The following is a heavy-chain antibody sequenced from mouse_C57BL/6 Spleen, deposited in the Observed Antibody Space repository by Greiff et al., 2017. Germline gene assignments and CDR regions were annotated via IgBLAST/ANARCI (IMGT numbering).Heavy chain of an antibody. J-gene: IGHJ3*01. V-gene: IGHV1-64*01. CDR1: GYTFTSYW. Sequence: QVQLKQPGAELVKPGASVKLSCKASGYTFTSYWMHWVKQRPGQGLEWIGMIHPNSGSTNYNEKFKSKATLTVDKSSSTAYMQLSSLTSEDSAIYYCARYDYGDGGFAYWGQGTLVTVSA. CDR3: ARYDYGDGGFAY. CDR2: IHPNSGST. D-gene: IGHD2-4*01.